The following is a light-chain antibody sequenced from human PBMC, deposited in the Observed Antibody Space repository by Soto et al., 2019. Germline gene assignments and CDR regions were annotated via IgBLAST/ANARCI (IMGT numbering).Light chain of an antibody. Sequence: GAPGQSITISCTGTSGDIGSYNRVSWYQQHPGKAPKHIIYEVTDRPSGVSNRFSGSKSGNTASLTISGLQAEDEAEYYCSSYTNINTRACVFGTGTKVTVL. CDR2: EVT. CDR1: SGDIGSYNR. J-gene: IGLJ1*01. V-gene: IGLV2-14*01. CDR3: SSYTNINTRACV.